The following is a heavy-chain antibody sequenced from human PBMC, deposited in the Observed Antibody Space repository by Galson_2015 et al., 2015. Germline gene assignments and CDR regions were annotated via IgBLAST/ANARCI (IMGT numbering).Heavy chain of an antibody. D-gene: IGHD1-1*01. CDR1: GFTFSSYA. CDR3: ARDRTAWNDCGVDY. V-gene: IGHV3-30-3*01. J-gene: IGHJ4*02. CDR2: ISYDGSNK. Sequence: SLRLSCAASGFTFSSYAMHWIRQAPGKGLEWVAVISYDGSNKYYADSVKGRFTISRDNSKNTLYLQMNSLRAEDTAVYYCARDRTAWNDCGVDYWGQGTLVTVSS.